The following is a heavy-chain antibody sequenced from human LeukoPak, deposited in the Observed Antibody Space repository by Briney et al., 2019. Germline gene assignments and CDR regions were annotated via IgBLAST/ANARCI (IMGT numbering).Heavy chain of an antibody. CDR1: GYTFTSYD. V-gene: IGHV1-24*01. CDR3: ARVVSQVLTHDAFDI. J-gene: IGHJ3*02. CDR2: FDPEDGET. Sequence: ASVKVSCKASGYTFTSYDINWVRQAPGKGLEWMGGFDPEDGETIYAQKFQGRVTMTEDTSTDTAYMELSSLRSEDTAVYYCARVVSQVLTHDAFDIWGQGTMVTVSS. D-gene: IGHD4/OR15-4a*01.